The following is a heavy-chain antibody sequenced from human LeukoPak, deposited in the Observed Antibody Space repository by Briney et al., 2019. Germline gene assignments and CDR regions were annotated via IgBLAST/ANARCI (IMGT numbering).Heavy chain of an antibody. J-gene: IGHJ6*03. CDR1: GGSFSGYY. D-gene: IGHD3-3*01. CDR2: INHSGST. CDR3: ARKVRLEWSYYYYYYMDV. Sequence: PSETLSLTCAVYGGSFSGYYWSWIRQPPGKGLEWIGEINHSGSTNYNPSLKSRVTISVDTSKNQFSLKLSSVTAADTAVYYCARKVRLEWSYYYYYYMDVWGKGTTVTVSS. V-gene: IGHV4-34*01.